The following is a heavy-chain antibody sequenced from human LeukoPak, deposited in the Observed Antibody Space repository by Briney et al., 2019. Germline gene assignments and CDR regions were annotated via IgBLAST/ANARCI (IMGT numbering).Heavy chain of an antibody. CDR3: AGGAVRGVISVWFDP. CDR2: ISSSSSYI. D-gene: IGHD3-10*01. CDR1: GFTFSSYS. Sequence: GGSLRLSCAASGFTFSSYSMNWVRQAPGKGLECVSSISSSSSYIYYADSVKGRFTISRDNAKNSLYLQMNSLRAEDTAVYYCAGGAVRGVISVWFDPWGQGTLVTVSS. V-gene: IGHV3-21*01. J-gene: IGHJ5*02.